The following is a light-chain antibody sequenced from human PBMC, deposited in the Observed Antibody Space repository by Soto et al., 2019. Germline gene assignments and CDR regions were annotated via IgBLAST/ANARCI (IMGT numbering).Light chain of an antibody. V-gene: IGKV1-5*03. Sequence: DIQMTQSPTTLSASVGDRVSITCRASQSISSWLAWYQQKPGKAPKLLIYRASTLESGVPLRFTGSGSGTQFTLTINSLQPDDFATYYCQHYKTYGITFGQGTRLEIK. CDR1: QSISSW. CDR2: RAS. CDR3: QHYKTYGIT. J-gene: IGKJ5*01.